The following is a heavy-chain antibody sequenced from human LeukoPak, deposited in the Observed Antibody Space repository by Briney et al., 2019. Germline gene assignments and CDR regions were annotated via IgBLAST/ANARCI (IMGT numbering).Heavy chain of an antibody. V-gene: IGHV1-2*06. CDR1: GYTFTGYY. D-gene: IGHD6-13*01. CDR2: INPNRGGT. J-gene: IGHJ3*02. CDR3: AVAGYSSSWALAAFDI. Sequence: ASVKVSYKASGYTFTGYYMHWVRQAPGQGLEWMGRINPNRGGTNYAQKFQGRVTMTRDTSISTAYMELSRLRSDDTAVYYCAVAGYSSSWALAAFDIWGQGTMVTVSS.